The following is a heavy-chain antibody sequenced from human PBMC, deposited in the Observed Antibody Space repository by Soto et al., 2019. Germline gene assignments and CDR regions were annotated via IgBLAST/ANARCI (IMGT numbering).Heavy chain of an antibody. Sequence: QVQLQESGPGLVKPSETLSLTCTVSGGSISSYYWSWIRQPPGKGLEWIGYIYYSGSTNYNPSLKSRVTRSVDTSKNQFSLKLSSVTAADTAVYYCARRGRDVDDYYYYMDVWGKGTTVTVSS. CDR1: GGSISSYY. V-gene: IGHV4-59*01. D-gene: IGHD2-15*01. J-gene: IGHJ6*03. CDR2: IYYSGST. CDR3: ARRGRDVDDYYYYMDV.